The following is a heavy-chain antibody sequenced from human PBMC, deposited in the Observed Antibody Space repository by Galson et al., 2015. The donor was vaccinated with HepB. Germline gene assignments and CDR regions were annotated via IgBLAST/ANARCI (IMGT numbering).Heavy chain of an antibody. CDR1: GYTFTSYG. CDR3: ARRAAVAGRGYGMDV. J-gene: IGHJ6*02. Sequence: SVKVSCKASGYTFTSYGISWVRQAPGQGLEWMGWISAYNGNTNYAQKLQGRVTMTTDTSTSTAYMELRSLRSDDTAVYYCARRAAVAGRGYGMDVWGQGTTVTVSS. D-gene: IGHD6-19*01. V-gene: IGHV1-18*04. CDR2: ISAYNGNT.